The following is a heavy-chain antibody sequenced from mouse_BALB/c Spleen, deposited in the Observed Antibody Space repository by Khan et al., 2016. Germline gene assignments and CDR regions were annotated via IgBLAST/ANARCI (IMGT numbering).Heavy chain of an antibody. CDR2: ISYSGST. Sequence: EVPLQESGPGLVKPSQSLSLTCTVTGYSITSDYAWNWIRQFPGNKLEWMGYISYSGSTSYNPSLKSRISVTRDTSNNQFFLQLNSVTTEDTATYYCSRRPYGSSYWYFDVWGAGTTVTVSS. CDR1: GYSITSDYA. V-gene: IGHV3-2*02. J-gene: IGHJ1*01. D-gene: IGHD1-1*01. CDR3: SRRPYGSSYWYFDV.